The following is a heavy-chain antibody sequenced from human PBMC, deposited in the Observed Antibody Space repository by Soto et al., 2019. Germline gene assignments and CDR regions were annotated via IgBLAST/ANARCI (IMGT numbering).Heavy chain of an antibody. CDR3: AKELYDSSCYGAFDI. Sequence: PGGSLRLSCAASGFTFNDSDMHWVRQAPGKGLEWVSAISGSGGSTYYADSVKGRFTISRDNSKNTLYLQMNSLRAEDTAVYYCAKELYDSSCYGAFDIWGQGTMVTVSS. V-gene: IGHV3-23*01. J-gene: IGHJ3*02. CDR2: ISGSGGST. D-gene: IGHD3-22*01. CDR1: GFTFNDSD.